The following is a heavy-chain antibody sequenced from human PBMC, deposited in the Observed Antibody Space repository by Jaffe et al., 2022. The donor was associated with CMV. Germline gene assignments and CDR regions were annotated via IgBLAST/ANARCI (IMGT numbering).Heavy chain of an antibody. CDR2: IYPGDSDT. V-gene: IGHV5-51*01. J-gene: IGHJ3*02. CDR1: GYSFTSYW. Sequence: EVQLVQSGAEVKKPGESLKISCKGSGYSFTSYWIGWVRQMPGKGLEWMGIIYPGDSDTRYSPSFQGQVTISADKSISTAYLQWSSLKASDTAMYYCARQGESAYIYCSGGSCQAFDIWGQGTMVTVSS. CDR3: ARQGESAYIYCSGGSCQAFDI. D-gene: IGHD2-15*01.